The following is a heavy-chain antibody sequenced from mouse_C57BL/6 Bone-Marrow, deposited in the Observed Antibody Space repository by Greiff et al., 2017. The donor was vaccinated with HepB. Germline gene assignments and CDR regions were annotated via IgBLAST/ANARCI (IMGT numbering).Heavy chain of an antibody. CDR3: TRNNYGSSPKRYFDV. Sequence: QVQLQHSGAELVRPGASVTLSCKASGYTFTDYEMHWVKQTPVHGLEWIGAIDPETGGTAYNQKFKGKAILTADKSSSTAYMELRSLTSEDSAVYYCTRNNYGSSPKRYFDVWGTGTTVTVSS. V-gene: IGHV1-15*01. J-gene: IGHJ1*03. CDR1: GYTFTDYE. D-gene: IGHD1-1*01. CDR2: IDPETGGT.